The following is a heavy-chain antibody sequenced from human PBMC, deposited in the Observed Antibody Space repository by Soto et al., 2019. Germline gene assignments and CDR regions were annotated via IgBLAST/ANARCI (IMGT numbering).Heavy chain of an antibody. J-gene: IGHJ4*02. CDR1: GFTFSDYW. CDR3: VKDGGYCSSTSCYSPRNHYFDS. Sequence: PGGSLRLSCAASGFTFSDYWMSWVRQAPGKGPGWVANIKFDESGKKYADSVKGRFTISRDNARNSLLLQMNSLRVGDTAVYYCVKDGGYCSSTSCYSPRNHYFDSWGQGTLVTVSS. CDR2: IKFDESGK. V-gene: IGHV3-7*03. D-gene: IGHD2-2*01.